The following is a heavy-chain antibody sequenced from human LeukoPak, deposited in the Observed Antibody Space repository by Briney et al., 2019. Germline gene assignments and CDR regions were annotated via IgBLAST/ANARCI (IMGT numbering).Heavy chain of an antibody. J-gene: IGHJ4*02. Sequence: EASVKVSCKASGYTFTSHAMHWVRQAPGQRLEWMGWINVGNGNTKYSQEFQGRVTITRDTSASTAYMELSSLRSEDMAVYYCAREVYGGPEFDYWGQGTLVTVSS. CDR3: AREVYGGPEFDY. CDR1: GYTFTSHA. V-gene: IGHV1-3*03. CDR2: INVGNGNT. D-gene: IGHD4-23*01.